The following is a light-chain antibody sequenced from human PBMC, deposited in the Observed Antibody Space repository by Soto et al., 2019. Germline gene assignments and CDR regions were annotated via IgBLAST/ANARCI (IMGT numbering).Light chain of an antibody. CDR3: QQYNSYPLT. CDR2: KAS. CDR1: QSISSW. Sequence: DIQMTQSPSTLSASVGDRVTITCRASQSISSWLAWYQQKPGKAHKLLIYKASSLESGVPSRFSGSGSGTEFTLTISSLQPYDFATYYCQQYNSYPLTVGGGTKVEIK. V-gene: IGKV1-5*03. J-gene: IGKJ4*01.